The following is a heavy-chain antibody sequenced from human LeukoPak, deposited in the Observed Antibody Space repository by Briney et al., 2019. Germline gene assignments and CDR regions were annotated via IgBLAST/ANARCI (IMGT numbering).Heavy chain of an antibody. CDR2: INPNSGGT. D-gene: IGHD2-2*01. J-gene: IGHJ3*02. V-gene: IGHV1-2*02. CDR1: GYTFTGYY. CDR3: ARDMPKGPYREKINAVVGALDI. Sequence: ASVKVSCKASGYTFTGYYMHWVRQAPGQGLEWMGWINPNSGGTNYAQKFQGRVTMTRDTSISTAYMELSSLRSEDTAVYYCARDMPKGPYREKINAVVGALDIWGQGTMVTVSS.